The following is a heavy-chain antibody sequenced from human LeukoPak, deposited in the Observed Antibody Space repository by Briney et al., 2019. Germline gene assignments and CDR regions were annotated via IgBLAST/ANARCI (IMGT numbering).Heavy chain of an antibody. Sequence: QCGGSVRLSCAASRFSFSSYAMIWARQSPGKGLEWVSTISGSAFSTYYADSVKGRFTISRDNSKNTLYLQMNSLRAEDTGVYYCAKDREGGYDYVWGSYSFDSWGHENLGSVSS. V-gene: IGHV3-23*01. CDR3: AKDREGGYDYVWGSYSFDS. D-gene: IGHD3-16*01. CDR2: ISGSAFST. CDR1: RFSFSSYA. J-gene: IGHJ4*01.